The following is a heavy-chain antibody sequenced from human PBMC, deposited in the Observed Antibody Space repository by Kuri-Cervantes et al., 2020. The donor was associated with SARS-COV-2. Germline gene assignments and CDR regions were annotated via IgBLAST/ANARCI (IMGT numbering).Heavy chain of an antibody. J-gene: IGHJ4*02. D-gene: IGHD5-18*01. CDR1: GFRFEEYA. V-gene: IGHV3-9*01. CDR3: AKDMWSDDRGHSHGGFDF. Sequence: SLKISCVTSGFRFEEYAMHWVRQAPGKGLEWVSGISWNSGNIDQADSLKGRFTISRDNAKSSLYLEMNSLRVEDTAFYYCAKDMWSDDRGHSHGGFDFWGQGTLVTVSS. CDR2: ISWNSGNI.